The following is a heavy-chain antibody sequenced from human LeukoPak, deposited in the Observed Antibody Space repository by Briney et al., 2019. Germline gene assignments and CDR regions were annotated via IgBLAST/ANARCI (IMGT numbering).Heavy chain of an antibody. V-gene: IGHV3-21*01. CDR3: AREMRKPYDILTGYSPDAFDI. CDR2: ISSSSSYI. Sequence: AGSLRLSCAASGFTFSSYSMNWVRQAPGKGLEWVSSISSSSSYIYYADSVKGRFTISRDNAKNSLYLQMNSLRAEDTAVYYCAREMRKPYDILTGYSPDAFDIWGQGTMVTVS. J-gene: IGHJ3*02. D-gene: IGHD3-9*01. CDR1: GFTFSSYS.